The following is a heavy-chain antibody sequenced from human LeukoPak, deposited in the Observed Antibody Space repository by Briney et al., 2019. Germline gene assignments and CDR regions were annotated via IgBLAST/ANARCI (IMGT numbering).Heavy chain of an antibody. V-gene: IGHV5-51*01. CDR1: GYSFTSYW. CDR2: IYPGDSDT. CDR3: ARVPRTWIQLWLQVDY. Sequence: GESLKISCKGSGYSFTSYWIGWVRPMPGKGLEWMGIIYPGDSDTRYSPSFQGQVTISADKSISTAYLQWSSLKASDTAMYYCARVPRTWIQLWLQVDYWGQGTLVTVSS. J-gene: IGHJ4*02. D-gene: IGHD5-18*01.